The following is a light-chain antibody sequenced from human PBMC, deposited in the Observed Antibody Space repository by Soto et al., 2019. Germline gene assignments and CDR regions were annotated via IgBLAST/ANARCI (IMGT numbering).Light chain of an antibody. J-gene: IGKJ1*01. V-gene: IGKV3-20*01. CDR1: QSVSNNY. CDR2: GAS. Sequence: EVVLTQSPGTLSLSPRERATLSCRASQSVSNNYLAWYQHKPGQAPRLLIYGASNRAPGIPDRFSGSGSGPDFTLAISRLEPEDVAVYYCQQYAASPRTFGQAALVEVK. CDR3: QQYAASPRT.